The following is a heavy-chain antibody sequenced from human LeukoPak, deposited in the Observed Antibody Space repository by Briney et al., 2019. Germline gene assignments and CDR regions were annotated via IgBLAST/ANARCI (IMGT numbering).Heavy chain of an antibody. Sequence: GESLKISCKGSGYSFTSYWIGWVRQMPGKGLEWMGIIYPGDSDTRYSPSFQGQVTISADKSISTAYLQWSSLKASDTAMYYCARASVWLYSSSSKSFFDYWGQGTLVTVSS. CDR2: IYPGDSDT. CDR1: GYSFTSYW. CDR3: ARASVWLYSSSSKSFFDY. D-gene: IGHD6-6*01. V-gene: IGHV5-51*01. J-gene: IGHJ4*02.